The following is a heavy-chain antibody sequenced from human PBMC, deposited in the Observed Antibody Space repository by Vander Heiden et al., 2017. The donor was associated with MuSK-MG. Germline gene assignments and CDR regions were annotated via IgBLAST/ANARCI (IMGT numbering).Heavy chain of an antibody. CDR1: GGSFSVYK. CDR2: INDSGST. V-gene: IGHV4-34*01. Sequence: QVHLQQWGAGLLKPSETLSLTCAVYGGSFSVYKGSWIRQSPEKGLEWIGEINDSGSTRYNPSLKSRVSMSVDTPKNQFSLNLNSVTAADTAVYYCARGGYWRFDYWGQGALGTVSS. D-gene: IGHD1-1*01. J-gene: IGHJ4*02. CDR3: ARGGYWRFDY.